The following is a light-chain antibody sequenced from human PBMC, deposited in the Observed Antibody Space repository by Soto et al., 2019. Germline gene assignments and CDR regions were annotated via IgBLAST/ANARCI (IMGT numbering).Light chain of an antibody. Sequence: IVMTQTPLSSPVTLGQPASISCRSSQSLVHSDGNTYLSWLQQRPGQPPRLLIYKISNRLSGVPDRVSGSGAGTDFTLKIRRVEAEDVGLYYCMQSTEFPWTCGQGTRVEIK. CDR2: KIS. CDR1: QSLVHSDGNTY. J-gene: IGKJ1*01. V-gene: IGKV2-24*01. CDR3: MQSTEFPWT.